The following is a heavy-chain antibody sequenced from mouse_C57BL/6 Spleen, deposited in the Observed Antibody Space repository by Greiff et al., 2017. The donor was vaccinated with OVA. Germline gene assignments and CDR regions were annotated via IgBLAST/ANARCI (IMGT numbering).Heavy chain of an antibody. CDR3: ARSINCDYAMDY. J-gene: IGHJ4*01. CDR2: IYPGDGDT. CDR1: GYAFSSYW. D-gene: IGHD4-1*01. Sequence: VQLQQSGAELVTPGASVKISCKASGYAFSSYWMNWVKQRPGKGLEWIGQIYPGDGDTNYNGKFKGKATLTADKSSSTAYMPLSTLTSEDSAVNFCARSINCDYAMDYWGQGTSVTVSS. V-gene: IGHV1-80*01.